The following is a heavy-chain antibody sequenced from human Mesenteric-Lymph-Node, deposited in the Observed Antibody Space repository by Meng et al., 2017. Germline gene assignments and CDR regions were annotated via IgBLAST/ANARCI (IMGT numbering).Heavy chain of an antibody. J-gene: IGHJ6*02. Sequence: GESLKISCAASGFTFSSYSMNWVRQAPGKGLEWVSSISSNSSYIYYADSVKGRFTITRDKAKNSLYLKMNSLRAEDTAVYYCARDLRLERGGMDVWGQGTTVTVSS. CDR2: ISSNSSYI. CDR1: GFTFSSYS. D-gene: IGHD1-1*01. CDR3: ARDLRLERGGMDV. V-gene: IGHV3-21*01.